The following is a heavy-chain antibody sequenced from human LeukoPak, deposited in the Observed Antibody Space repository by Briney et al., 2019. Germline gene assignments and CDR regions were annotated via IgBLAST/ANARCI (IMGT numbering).Heavy chain of an antibody. CDR3: ARAMSFYYGSAFDY. Sequence: PERSLRLSCSASGFTFSNYILNWVRQAPGEGLEWVSSSSTSSTYMYYADSVKGRFTISRDNAKSSLYLQMDSLRAEDTAVYYCARAMSFYYGSAFDYWGQGTLATVSS. CDR1: GFTFSNYI. J-gene: IGHJ4*02. D-gene: IGHD3-10*01. CDR2: SSTSSTYM. V-gene: IGHV3-21*01.